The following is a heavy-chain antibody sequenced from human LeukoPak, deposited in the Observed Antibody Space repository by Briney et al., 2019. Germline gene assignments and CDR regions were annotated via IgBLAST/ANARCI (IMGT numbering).Heavy chain of an antibody. CDR3: TREYISGPRQTDAFDI. Sequence: GGSLRLSCVFSGFTSSNYWMSWVRQAPGKGLVWVSRISGDEIWTSYADSVKGRFTISRDNAKDTLYLQMNGLRTEDTAVYYCTREYISGPRQTDAFDIWGRGTMVTVSS. J-gene: IGHJ3*02. V-gene: IGHV3-74*01. CDR2: ISGDEIWT. D-gene: IGHD3-22*01. CDR1: GFTSSNYW.